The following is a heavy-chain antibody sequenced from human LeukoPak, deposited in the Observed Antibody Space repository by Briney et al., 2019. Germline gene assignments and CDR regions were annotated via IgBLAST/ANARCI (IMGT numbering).Heavy chain of an antibody. Sequence: SETLSLTCTVSGGSISSGGYYWSWIRQPPGKGLEWIGYIYHSGSTYYNPSLKSRVTISVDRSKNQFSLKLSSVTAADTAVYYCARALRDDTEYGGSCFDYWGQGTLVTVSS. V-gene: IGHV4-30-2*01. J-gene: IGHJ4*02. CDR1: GGSISSGGYY. CDR3: ARALRDDTEYGGSCFDY. D-gene: IGHD2-15*01. CDR2: IYHSGST.